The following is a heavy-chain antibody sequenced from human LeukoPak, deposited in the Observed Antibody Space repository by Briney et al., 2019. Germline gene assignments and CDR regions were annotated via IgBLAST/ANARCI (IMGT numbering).Heavy chain of an antibody. CDR3: ARDQCSSTSCPTDY. J-gene: IGHJ4*02. D-gene: IGHD2-2*01. CDR2: ISSSSSYI. CDR1: GFTFSSYS. V-gene: IGHV3-21*01. Sequence: GGSLRLSCAASGFTFSSYSMNWVRQAPGKGLEWVSSISSSSSYIYYADSVKGRFTISRDNAKSSLYLQMNSLRAEDTAVYYCARDQCSSTSCPTDYWGQGTLVTVSS.